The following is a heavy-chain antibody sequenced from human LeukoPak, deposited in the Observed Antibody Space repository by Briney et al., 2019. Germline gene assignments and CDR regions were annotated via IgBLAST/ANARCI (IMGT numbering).Heavy chain of an antibody. CDR2: ISTSSSYI. V-gene: IGHV3-21*01. Sequence: GGSLRLSCAASGFTFSSYSMNWVRQAPGKGLEWVSFISTSSSYIYYADSVRGRFTISRDNAKNSLYLQMNSLRAEDTAVYYCAREGGVVVVALFDYWGQGTLVTVSS. D-gene: IGHD2-15*01. CDR1: GFTFSSYS. CDR3: AREGGVVVVALFDY. J-gene: IGHJ4*02.